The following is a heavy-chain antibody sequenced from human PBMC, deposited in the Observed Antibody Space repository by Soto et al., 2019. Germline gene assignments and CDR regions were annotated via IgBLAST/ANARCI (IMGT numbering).Heavy chain of an antibody. CDR2: IIPIFGTA. D-gene: IGHD6-25*01. CDR3: GSWLKEDGISGNYYYGMDV. Sequence: KVCCEACRGTLANCAFSWACQANGKGLEWLGGIIPIFGTADYAQKFQGRVTITADEPTSTVHMELSSLRSDDTAVYYCGSWLKEDGISGNYYYGMDVWGQGTTVTVTS. V-gene: IGHV1-69*01. CDR1: RGTLANCA. J-gene: IGHJ6*02.